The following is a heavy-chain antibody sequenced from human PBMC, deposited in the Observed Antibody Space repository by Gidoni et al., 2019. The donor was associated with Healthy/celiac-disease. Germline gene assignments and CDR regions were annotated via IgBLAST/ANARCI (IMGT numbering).Heavy chain of an antibody. V-gene: IGHV1-2*02. J-gene: IGHJ4*02. CDR1: GYTFTGYY. Sequence: QVQLVQSGAEVKKPGASVKVSCKASGYTFTGYYMHWGRQAPGQGLEWRGWINPNSGGTNYAQKFQGRVTMTRDTSISTAYMELSRLRSDDTAVYYCARGGDVDTAIHDPPRDYWGQGTLVTVSS. CDR3: ARGGDVDTAIHDPPRDY. CDR2: INPNSGGT. D-gene: IGHD5-18*01.